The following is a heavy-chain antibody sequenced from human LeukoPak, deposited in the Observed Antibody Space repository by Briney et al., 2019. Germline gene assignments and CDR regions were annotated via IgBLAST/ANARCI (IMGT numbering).Heavy chain of an antibody. CDR3: ARVSSSWYGWFDP. CDR1: GGSISSHY. Sequence: SETLSLTCTVSGGSISSHYWSWIRQPPGKGLEWIGYIYYSGSTNYNPSLKSRVTISVDTSKNQFSLKLSSVTAADTAVYYCARVSSSWYGWFDPWGQGTLVTVSS. V-gene: IGHV4-59*11. J-gene: IGHJ5*02. CDR2: IYYSGST. D-gene: IGHD6-13*01.